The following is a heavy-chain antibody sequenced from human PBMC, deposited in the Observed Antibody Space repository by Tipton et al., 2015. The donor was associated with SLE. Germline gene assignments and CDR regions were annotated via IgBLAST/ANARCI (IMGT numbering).Heavy chain of an antibody. CDR1: GFTFSSYE. V-gene: IGHV3-48*03. J-gene: IGHJ6*03. CDR3: ARVEYCSSTSCRTYMDV. CDR2: ISSSGSTI. Sequence: SLRLSCAASGFTFSSYEMNWVRQAPGKGLEWVSYISSSGSTIYYADSVKGRFTISRDNAKNSLYLQMNSLRAEDTAVYYCARVEYCSSTSCRTYMDVWGKGTTVTVSS. D-gene: IGHD2-2*01.